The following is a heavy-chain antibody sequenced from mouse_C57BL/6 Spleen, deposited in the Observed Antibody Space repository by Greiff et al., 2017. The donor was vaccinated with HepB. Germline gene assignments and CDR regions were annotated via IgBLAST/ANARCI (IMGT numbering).Heavy chain of an antibody. CDR1: GYTFTSYG. Sequence: QVQLQQSGAELARPGASVKLSCKASGYTFTSYGISWVKQRTGQGLEWIGEIYPRSGNTYYNEKFKGKATLTADKSSSPAYMELRSLTSEDSAVYFCARRDTTVDYWGQGTTLTVSS. CDR2: IYPRSGNT. D-gene: IGHD1-1*01. J-gene: IGHJ2*01. CDR3: ARRDTTVDY. V-gene: IGHV1-81*01.